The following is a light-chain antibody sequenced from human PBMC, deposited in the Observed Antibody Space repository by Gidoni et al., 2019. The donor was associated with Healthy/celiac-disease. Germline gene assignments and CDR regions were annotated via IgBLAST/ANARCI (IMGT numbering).Light chain of an antibody. Sequence: ELAITQSPATLSVSPGERATLSCGASQSVSSSYLAWHQQTTGLAPRLLHYDASSRASVIPDRFSGRGSGTDFTITISRLEPEDFAVYCWQQYGSSPLTFGGGTKVEIK. CDR3: QQYGSSPLT. CDR1: QSVSSSY. J-gene: IGKJ4*01. CDR2: DAS. V-gene: IGKV3D-20*01.